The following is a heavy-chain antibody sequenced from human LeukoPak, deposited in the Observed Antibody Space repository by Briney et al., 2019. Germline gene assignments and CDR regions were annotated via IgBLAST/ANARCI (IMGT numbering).Heavy chain of an antibody. V-gene: IGHV4-4*02. CDR1: GGSISSSNW. CDR2: INHSGNT. CDR3: ARDILTGYYSFDY. D-gene: IGHD3-9*01. Sequence: SGTLSLTCAVSGGSISSSNWWSWIRQPPGKGLEWIGEINHSGNTNYNPSLKSRVTISVDTSKNQFSLKLSSVTAADTAVYYCARDILTGYYSFDYWGQGTLVTVSS. J-gene: IGHJ4*02.